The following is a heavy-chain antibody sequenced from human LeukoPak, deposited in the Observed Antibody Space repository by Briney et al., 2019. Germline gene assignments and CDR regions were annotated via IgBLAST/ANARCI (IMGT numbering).Heavy chain of an antibody. V-gene: IGHV4-31*03. Sequence: SQTLSLTCTVSGGSISSGGYYWSWIRQHPGKDLEWIGYIYYSGSTYYNPSLKSRVTISVDTSKNQFSLKLSSVTAADTAVYYCTRTSYYDSSGLDYWGQGTLVTVSS. D-gene: IGHD3-22*01. CDR1: GGSISSGGYY. CDR3: TRTSYYDSSGLDY. J-gene: IGHJ4*02. CDR2: IYYSGST.